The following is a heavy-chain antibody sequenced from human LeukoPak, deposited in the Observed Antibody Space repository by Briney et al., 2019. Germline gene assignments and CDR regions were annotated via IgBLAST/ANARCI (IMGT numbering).Heavy chain of an antibody. J-gene: IGHJ3*02. CDR1: GFTFSSYA. D-gene: IGHD2-21*01. Sequence: GGSLRLSCAASGFTFSSYAMSWVRQAPGKGLEWVSAISGSGGSTYYADSVKGRFTISRDNSKSTLYLQMNSLGAEDTAVYYCAKDLYSYLGAFDIWGQGTMVTVSS. V-gene: IGHV3-23*01. CDR3: AKDLYSYLGAFDI. CDR2: ISGSGGST.